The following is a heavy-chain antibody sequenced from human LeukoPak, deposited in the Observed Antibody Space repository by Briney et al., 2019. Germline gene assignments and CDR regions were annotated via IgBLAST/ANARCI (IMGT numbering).Heavy chain of an antibody. CDR2: IWNDGTNI. V-gene: IGHV3-33*01. D-gene: IGHD1-14*01. Sequence: PGRSLRLSCAASGFTFSSYGMHWVRQAPGKGLEWVAFIWNDGTNIYYVDSVKGRFSISRDNSKNTLYLERNSLRVEDTAVYYCARGGYNFDYWGQGTLVTVSS. CDR1: GFTFSSYG. J-gene: IGHJ4*02. CDR3: ARGGYNFDY.